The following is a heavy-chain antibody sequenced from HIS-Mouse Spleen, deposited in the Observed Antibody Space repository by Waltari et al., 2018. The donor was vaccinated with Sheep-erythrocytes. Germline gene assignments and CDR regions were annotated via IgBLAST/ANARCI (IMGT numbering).Heavy chain of an antibody. Sequence: EVQLVESGGGLVRPGRSLRPACEAFGFPFDAYAMPRGRQAPGKGLEWVSGIIWNSGSIGYADSVKGRFTISRDNAKNSLYLQMNSLRAEDTALYYCAKDISRNIVVVPAAVGDYWGQGTLVTVSS. CDR1: GFPFDAYA. J-gene: IGHJ4*02. CDR3: AKDISRNIVVVPAAVGDY. D-gene: IGHD2-2*01. V-gene: IGHV3-9*01. CDR2: IIWNSGSI.